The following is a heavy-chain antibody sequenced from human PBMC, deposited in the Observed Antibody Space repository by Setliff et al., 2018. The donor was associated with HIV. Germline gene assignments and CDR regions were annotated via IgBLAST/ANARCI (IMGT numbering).Heavy chain of an antibody. D-gene: IGHD3-10*01. Sequence: SETLSLTCTVSGGSVSSSSYYWGWIRQPPGKGLEWIGSIHHSGTAYDNPSLKSRVTISVDPSKNQILLRLSSVTAADTAVYYCARLSGGMVPNYWGQGTLVTVSS. V-gene: IGHV4-39*01. CDR3: ARLSGGMVPNY. CDR2: IHHSGTA. J-gene: IGHJ4*02. CDR1: GGSVSSSSYY.